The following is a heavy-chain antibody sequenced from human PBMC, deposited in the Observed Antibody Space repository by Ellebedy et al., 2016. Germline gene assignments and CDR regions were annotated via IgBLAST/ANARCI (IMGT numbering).Heavy chain of an antibody. CDR1: GFALSTSGAA. CDR3: AHKSVNREVDY. J-gene: IGHJ4*02. Sequence: SGPTLVKPTQSLTLTCSFSGFALSTSGAAVGWFRQPPGKGLEWLGIIYYNDDERYSPSLESRLTITKDTSKSQVVLSMTNMDPVDTATYFCAHKSVNREVDYWGQGTLVTVSS. D-gene: IGHD1-26*01. CDR2: IYYNDDE. V-gene: IGHV2-5*01.